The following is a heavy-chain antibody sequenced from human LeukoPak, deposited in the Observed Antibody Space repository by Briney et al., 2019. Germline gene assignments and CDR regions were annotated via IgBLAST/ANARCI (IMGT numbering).Heavy chain of an antibody. CDR1: EFSVGSNY. J-gene: IGHJ3*02. D-gene: IGHD3-16*02. Sequence: GGSLRLSCAASEFSVGSNYMTWVRQAPGKGLEWVSLIYSGGSTYYADSVKGRFTISRDNSKNTLYLQMNSLRAEDTAVYYCAREGPIITFGGVIVFNAFDIWGQGTMVTVSS. CDR3: AREGPIITFGGVIVFNAFDI. CDR2: IYSGGST. V-gene: IGHV3-66*01.